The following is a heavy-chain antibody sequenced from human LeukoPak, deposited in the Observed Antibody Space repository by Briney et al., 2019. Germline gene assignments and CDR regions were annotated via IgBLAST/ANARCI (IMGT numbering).Heavy chain of an antibody. CDR3: ARPRVGCGGDCYSHFDY. V-gene: IGHV5-51*01. Sequence: ESLKISCQVSGYDFAGYWIAWVRRMPGKGLEWMGIIYPGDSHTTYSPSLQGRVTISADKSISSAYLQWNSLKASDTAMYYCARPRVGCGGDCYSHFDYWGQGTLVTVSS. CDR2: IYPGDSHT. J-gene: IGHJ4*02. CDR1: GYDFAGYW. D-gene: IGHD2-21*02.